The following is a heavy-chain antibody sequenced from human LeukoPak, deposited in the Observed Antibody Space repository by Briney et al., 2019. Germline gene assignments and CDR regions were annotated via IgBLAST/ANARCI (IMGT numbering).Heavy chain of an antibody. V-gene: IGHV3-20*01. J-gene: IGHJ4*02. CDR2: INWNGGST. Sequence: PGGSLRLSCAASGFTFDDYGMSWVRQAPGKGLEWVSGINWNGGSTGYADSVKGRFTISIDNAKNSLYLQMNSLRAEDTALYHCARDSSGSYKCTYDYWGQGTLVTVSS. CDR3: ARDSSGSYKCTYDY. D-gene: IGHD1-26*01. CDR1: GFTFDDYG.